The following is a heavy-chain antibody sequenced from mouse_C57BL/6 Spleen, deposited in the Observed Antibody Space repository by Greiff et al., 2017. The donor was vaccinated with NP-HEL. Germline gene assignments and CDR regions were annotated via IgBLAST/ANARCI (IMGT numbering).Heavy chain of an antibody. Sequence: VQLQQSGPELVKPGASVKLSCKASGYTFTSYDINWVKQRPGQGLEWIGWIYPRDGSTKYNEKFKGKATLTVDTSSSTAYMELHSLTSEDSAVYFCARSGDYEGNYFDYWGQGTTLTVSS. V-gene: IGHV1-85*01. D-gene: IGHD2-4*01. CDR1: GYTFTSYD. J-gene: IGHJ2*01. CDR2: IYPRDGST. CDR3: ARSGDYEGNYFDY.